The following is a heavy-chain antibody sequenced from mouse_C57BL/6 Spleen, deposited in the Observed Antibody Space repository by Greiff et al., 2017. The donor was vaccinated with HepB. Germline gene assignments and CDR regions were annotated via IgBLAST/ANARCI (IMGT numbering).Heavy chain of an antibody. J-gene: IGHJ3*01. V-gene: IGHV1-50*01. CDR1: GYTFTSYW. Sequence: QVQLKQPGAELVKPGASVKLSCKASGYTFTSYWMQWVKQRPGQGLEWIGEIDPSDSYTNYNQKFKGKATLTVDTSSSTAYMQLSSLTSEDSAVYYCARPDFFGFFAYWGQGTLVTVSA. CDR3: ARPDFFGFFAY. CDR2: IDPSDSYT.